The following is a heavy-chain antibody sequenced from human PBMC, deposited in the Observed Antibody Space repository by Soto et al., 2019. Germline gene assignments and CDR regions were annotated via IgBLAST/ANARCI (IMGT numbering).Heavy chain of an antibody. J-gene: IGHJ6*02. CDR3: ARDPRSVLWFGESLWGDGMDV. Sequence: QVQLVQSGAEVKKPGSSVKVSCKASGGTFSSYAISWVRQAPGQGLEWMGGIIPTFGTANYAQKFQGRVTITADESTSTAYMELSSLRSEDTAVYYCARDPRSVLWFGESLWGDGMDVWGQGTTVTVSS. D-gene: IGHD3-10*01. CDR2: IIPTFGTA. CDR1: GGTFSSYA. V-gene: IGHV1-69*01.